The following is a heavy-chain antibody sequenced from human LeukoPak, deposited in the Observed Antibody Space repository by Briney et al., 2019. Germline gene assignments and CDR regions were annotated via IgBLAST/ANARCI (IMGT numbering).Heavy chain of an antibody. CDR1: EFTFSIYA. V-gene: IGHV3-23*01. Sequence: GGSLRLSCAASEFTFSIYAMSWVCQAPGKGLEWASTVSPSGDSTYYADSVKGRFTISRDNSKNTLYLQMNGLRAEDTAVYYCAKDPLGYCSGSSCFHYFDYWGQGTLVTVSS. CDR3: AKDPLGYCSGSSCFHYFDY. CDR2: VSPSGDST. D-gene: IGHD2-15*01. J-gene: IGHJ4*02.